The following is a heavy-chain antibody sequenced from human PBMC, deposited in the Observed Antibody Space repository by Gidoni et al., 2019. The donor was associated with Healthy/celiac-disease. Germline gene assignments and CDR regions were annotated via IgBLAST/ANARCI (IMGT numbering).Heavy chain of an antibody. J-gene: IGHJ4*02. CDR1: GFPFSSYG. CDR3: ARAWDGGSYYDY. V-gene: IGHV3-33*01. D-gene: IGHD1-26*01. Sequence: QVQLVESGGGVVQPGRSLRLSCAASGFPFSSYGMHWVRQAPGKGLEWVAVILYDGSNKYYADSVKGRFTISRDNSKNTLYLQMNSLRAEDTAVYYCARAWDGGSYYDYWGQGTLVTVSS. CDR2: ILYDGSNK.